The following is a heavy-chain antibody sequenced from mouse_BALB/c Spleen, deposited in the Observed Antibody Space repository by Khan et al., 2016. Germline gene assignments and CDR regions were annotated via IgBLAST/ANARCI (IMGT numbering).Heavy chain of an antibody. J-gene: IGHJ4*01. D-gene: IGHD2-2*01. V-gene: IGHV6-6*01. Sequence: EVKLEESGGGLVQPGGSMKLSCVASGFTFSDAWMDWVRQSPARGLEWVAEIRGATNNHAIYYAESVKGRFTISRDDSKSSVYLQMNSLRAAATGIYYCTLYAHDAVDYWGQGTSVTVSS. CDR3: TLYAHDAVDY. CDR2: IRGATNNHAI. CDR1: GFTFSDAW.